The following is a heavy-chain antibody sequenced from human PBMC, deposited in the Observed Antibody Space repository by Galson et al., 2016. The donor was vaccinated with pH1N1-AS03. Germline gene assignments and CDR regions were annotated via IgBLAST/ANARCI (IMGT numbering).Heavy chain of an antibody. J-gene: IGHJ4*02. CDR1: GFTFSIYG. D-gene: IGHD1-1*01. CDR3: AKDGGKLERRDFDY. V-gene: IGHV3-30*02. CDR2: MRYDGSNK. Sequence: SLRLSCAASGFTFSIYGMHWVRQAPGKGPEWVAFMRYDGSNKYYADSVKGRFTISRDNSKNTLYLQMNSLRAEDTAVYYCAKDGGKLERRDFDYWGQGTLVTVSS.